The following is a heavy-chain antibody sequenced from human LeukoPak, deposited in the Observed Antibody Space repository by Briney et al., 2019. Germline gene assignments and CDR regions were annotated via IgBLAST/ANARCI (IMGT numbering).Heavy chain of an antibody. Sequence: ASVKVSCKVSGGTFSSYAISWVRQAPGQGLEWMGWISANNGNTNYAQKVQGRVTMTTDTSTSTAYMELRSLRSDDTAVYYCARNDIWTGYSDYYYGMDVWGKGTTVTVSS. CDR1: GGTFSSYA. CDR3: ARNDIWTGYSDYYYGMDV. CDR2: ISANNGNT. V-gene: IGHV1-18*01. D-gene: IGHD3-9*01. J-gene: IGHJ6*04.